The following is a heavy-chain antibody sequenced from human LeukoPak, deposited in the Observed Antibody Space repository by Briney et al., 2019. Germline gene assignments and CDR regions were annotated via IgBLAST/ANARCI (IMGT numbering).Heavy chain of an antibody. CDR3: AKDNGGGGFDY. CDR1: GFVFSSFW. J-gene: IGHJ4*02. D-gene: IGHD3-16*01. V-gene: IGHV3-7*03. Sequence: GGSLRLSCAGSGFVFSSFWMHWVRQAPGEGLEWVADIKEDGSEKYYMDSVKGRFTISRDNAKNPLYLQMNSLKAEDTAVYYCAKDNGGGGFDYWGQGTLVTVSS. CDR2: IKEDGSEK.